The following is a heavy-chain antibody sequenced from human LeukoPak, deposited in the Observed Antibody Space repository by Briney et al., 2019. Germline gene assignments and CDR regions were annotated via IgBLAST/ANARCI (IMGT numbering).Heavy chain of an antibody. CDR2: IYYSGST. CDR1: GGSVSSGSYY. V-gene: IGHV4-61*01. D-gene: IGHD3-10*01. CDR3: ARMVGLVSDF. Sequence: SETLSLTCTVSGGSVSSGSYYWSWIRQPPGTGLEWIGYIYYSGSTNYNPSLKSRVTISVDTSKNQFSLKLSSVTAADTAAYYCARMVGLVSDFWGQGTLVTVSS. J-gene: IGHJ4*02.